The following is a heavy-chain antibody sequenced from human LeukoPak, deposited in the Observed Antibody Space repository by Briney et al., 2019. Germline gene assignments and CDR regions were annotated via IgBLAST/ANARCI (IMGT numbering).Heavy chain of an antibody. Sequence: SETLSLTCTVSGGSISSGGYFWSWIRQHPGKGLEWIAHIYHAGSTHDNPLLRGRVAISLDTSANQFSLRLSSVTAADTAVYFCARATHYSASTGGPYMDVWGQGTTVTVSS. V-gene: IGHV4-31*03. J-gene: IGHJ6*03. CDR1: GGSISSGGYF. CDR3: ARATHYSASTGGPYMDV. CDR2: IYHAGST. D-gene: IGHD3-22*01.